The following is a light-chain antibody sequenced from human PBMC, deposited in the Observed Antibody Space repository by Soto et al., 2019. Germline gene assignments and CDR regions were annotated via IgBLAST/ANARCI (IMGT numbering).Light chain of an antibody. Sequence: QAVVTQEPSMTVSPGGTVTLTCGSSTGAVINGHFPSSFQQRPGQAPRTLIFGTAKKQSWTPARFSGSLLGGKAALTLSGARPEDEADYYCLLSYTAAERVFGGGTQLTVL. CDR3: LLSYTAAERV. V-gene: IGLV7-46*01. CDR1: TGAVINGHF. J-gene: IGLJ3*02. CDR2: GTA.